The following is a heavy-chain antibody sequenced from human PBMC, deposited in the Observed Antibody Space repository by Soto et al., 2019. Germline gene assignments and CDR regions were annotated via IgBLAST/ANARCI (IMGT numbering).Heavy chain of an antibody. CDR3: AGGTDNKKVAY. D-gene: IGHD2-15*01. Sequence: SETLSLTCTVSGGSISSYYWSWIRQPPGKGLEWIGYIYYSGSTNYNPSLKSRVTISVDTSKNQFFLSLRAVTAADTAVYYCAGGTDNKKVAYWGRGTLVTVSS. CDR2: IYYSGST. J-gene: IGHJ4*02. CDR1: GGSISSYY. V-gene: IGHV4-59*01.